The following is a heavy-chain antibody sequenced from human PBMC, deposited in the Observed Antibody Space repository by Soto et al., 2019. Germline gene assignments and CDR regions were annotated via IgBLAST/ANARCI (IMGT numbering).Heavy chain of an antibody. CDR1: GASITGYY. D-gene: IGHD3-22*01. CDR3: ARGYDSAGFSCFDY. Sequence: SETLSLTCTVSGASITGYYWSWIRQPPGKGLEWIGYIHYSGSTNYNPSLRSRLTLSVDTSKNQFSLKLSSVTAADTAVYYCARGYDSAGFSCFDYWGQGTLVTVSS. V-gene: IGHV4-59*08. J-gene: IGHJ4*02. CDR2: IHYSGST.